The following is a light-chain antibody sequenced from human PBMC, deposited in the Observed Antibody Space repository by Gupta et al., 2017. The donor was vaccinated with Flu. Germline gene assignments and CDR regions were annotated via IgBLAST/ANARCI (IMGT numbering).Light chain of an antibody. V-gene: IGLV2-14*03. CDR1: SSDVGGYSY. J-gene: IGLJ1*01. Sequence: QSALTQPASVSGSPGQSITISCTGTSSDVGGYSYVSWYQQHPGKAPKLILYDVSNRPSGVSDRFSGSKSGNTASLTISGRQAEDEADYYCSSSTSSNTQVFGTGTKVTVL. CDR3: SSSTSSNTQV. CDR2: DVS.